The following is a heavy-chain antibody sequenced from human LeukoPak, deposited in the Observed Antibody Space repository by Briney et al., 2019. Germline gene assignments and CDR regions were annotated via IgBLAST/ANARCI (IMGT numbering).Heavy chain of an antibody. CDR2: ISSSGCTI. CDR3: ARVPVVVVPAGFDY. CDR1: GFIFSNYE. J-gene: IGHJ4*02. D-gene: IGHD2-15*01. V-gene: IGHV3-48*03. Sequence: GGSLRLSCAASGFIFSNYEFNWVRQAPGKGLEWVSYISSSGCTIYYANSVKGRFTISRDNAKSSLYLQMNSLRAEDTAVYYCARVPVVVVPAGFDYWGQGTLVTVSS.